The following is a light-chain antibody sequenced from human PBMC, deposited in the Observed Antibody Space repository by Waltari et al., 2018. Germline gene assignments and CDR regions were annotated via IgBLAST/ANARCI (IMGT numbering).Light chain of an antibody. V-gene: IGKV1-12*01. J-gene: IGKJ4*01. CDR2: QAS. CDR1: QAIGIW. Sequence: DTQITQFPSALPAFVGDSFTITGRASQAIGIWLAWYQQKPGKAPKLLIYQASTLQSGVPSRFSGSGSGTDFTLTISSLQPEDFATYYCQQAHTFPLTFGGGTKVEIK. CDR3: QQAHTFPLT.